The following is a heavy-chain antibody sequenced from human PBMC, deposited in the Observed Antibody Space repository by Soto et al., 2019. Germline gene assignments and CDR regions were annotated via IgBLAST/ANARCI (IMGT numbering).Heavy chain of an antibody. Sequence: ASVKVSCKTSGYTFTSYGVNWVRQATGQGLEWMGWMNPNSGNTGYAQKFQGRVTMTRNTSIGTAYMELSSLRSEDTAVYYCARTYSSSSSYFYYYIDVWGKGTTVTVSS. D-gene: IGHD6-6*01. J-gene: IGHJ6*03. CDR2: MNPNSGNT. V-gene: IGHV1-8*01. CDR3: ARTYSSSSSYFYYYIDV. CDR1: GYTFTSYG.